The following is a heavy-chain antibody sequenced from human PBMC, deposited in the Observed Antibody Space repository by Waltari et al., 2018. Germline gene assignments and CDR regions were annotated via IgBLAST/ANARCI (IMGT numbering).Heavy chain of an antibody. CDR2: INHSGST. Sequence: QVQLQQWGAGLLKPSETLSLTCAVYGGSFSGSYWSWIRQPPGKGLEWIGEINHSGSTNYNPSLKSRVTISVDTSKNQFSLKLSSVTAADTAVYYCARGLGDGYNLDFDYWGQGTLVTVSS. CDR3: ARGLGDGYNLDFDY. V-gene: IGHV4-34*01. J-gene: IGHJ4*02. D-gene: IGHD5-12*01. CDR1: GGSFSGSY.